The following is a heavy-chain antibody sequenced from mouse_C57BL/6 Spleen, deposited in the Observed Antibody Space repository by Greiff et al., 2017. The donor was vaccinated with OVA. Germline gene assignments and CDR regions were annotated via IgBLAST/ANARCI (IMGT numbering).Heavy chain of an antibody. CDR2: IYPGSGST. V-gene: IGHV1-55*01. CDR1: GYTFTSYW. CDR3: ARSYGYDVHYYAMDY. Sequence: QVQLQQPGAELVKPGASVKMSCKASGYTFTSYWITWVKQRPGQGLEWIGDIYPGSGSTNYNEKFKSKATLTVDTSSSTAYMQRSSLTSEDSAVYYCARSYGYDVHYYAMDYWGQGTSVTVSS. D-gene: IGHD2-2*01. J-gene: IGHJ4*01.